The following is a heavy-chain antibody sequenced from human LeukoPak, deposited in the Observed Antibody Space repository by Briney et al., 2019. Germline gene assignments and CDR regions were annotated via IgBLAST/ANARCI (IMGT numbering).Heavy chain of an antibody. CDR2: IYHSGST. J-gene: IGHJ6*03. Sequence: PSETLCLTCAVSGYSVSSCYYWGWIRQPPGKVLEWIGSIYHSGSTYYNPSLKSRVTISVDTSKNQFSLKLSSVTAADTAVYYCAKTRERAHTYYYYMDVWGKGTTVTVSS. CDR1: GYSVSSCYY. CDR3: AKTRERAHTYYYYMDV. V-gene: IGHV4-38-2*01.